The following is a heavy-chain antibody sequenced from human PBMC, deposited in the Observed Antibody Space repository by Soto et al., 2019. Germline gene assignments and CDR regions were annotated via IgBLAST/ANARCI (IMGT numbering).Heavy chain of an antibody. J-gene: IGHJ6*03. V-gene: IGHV1-46*03. Sequence: QVQLVQSGAEMKQPGASVKVSCKASGYTFTSYYIHWVRQAPGQGLEWMGVINPFDDSTIYAQRFQGRVTMTSDTSTSTVFMEVSSLRSEDTAVYHCAREEMPTGSNYYYYMDVWGKGTTVTVSS. CDR1: GYTFTSYY. CDR3: AREEMPTGSNYYYYMDV. CDR2: INPFDDST. D-gene: IGHD4-4*01.